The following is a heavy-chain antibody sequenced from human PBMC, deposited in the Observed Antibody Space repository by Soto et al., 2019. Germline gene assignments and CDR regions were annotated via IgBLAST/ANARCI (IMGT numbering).Heavy chain of an antibody. Sequence: SXTLSLTCTVSGGSITSSSYYWGWIRQPPGKGLEWIGSIYYSGSTYYNPSLKSRVTISVDTSKNQFSLKLSSVTAADTAVYYCATQEVGGTYVYTFDPWGQGTLVTVSS. D-gene: IGHD1-26*01. J-gene: IGHJ5*02. CDR2: IYYSGST. CDR1: GGSITSSSYY. CDR3: ATQEVGGTYVYTFDP. V-gene: IGHV4-39*01.